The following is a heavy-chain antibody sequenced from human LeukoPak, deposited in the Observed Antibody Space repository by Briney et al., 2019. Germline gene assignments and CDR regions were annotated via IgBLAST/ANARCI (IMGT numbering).Heavy chain of an antibody. CDR1: AGTLSSYS. Sequence: SVNVSCKVAAGTLSSYSISWVRQAHGHGLEWKGGIIPIFGTANYAQKFQGRVTITTDESSGTAYMELRSLRSEGTGGYYCARGLGSGWCYYYMDVGGKGTTVTVS. CDR3: ARGLGSGWCYYYMDV. V-gene: IGHV1-69*05. J-gene: IGHJ6*03. CDR2: IIPIFGTA. D-gene: IGHD6-19*01.